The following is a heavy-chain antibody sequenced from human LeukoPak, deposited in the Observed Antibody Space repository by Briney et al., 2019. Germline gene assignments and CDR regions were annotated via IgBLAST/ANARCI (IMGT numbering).Heavy chain of an antibody. Sequence: SETLSLTCTVSGGSISSGGYYWSWIRQHPGKGLEWIGYIYYSGSTYYNPSLKSRVTISVDTSKNQFSLKLSSVTAADTAVYYRARAGDWYCSGGSCHSDAFDIWGQGTMVTVSS. D-gene: IGHD2-15*01. V-gene: IGHV4-31*03. CDR2: IYYSGST. J-gene: IGHJ3*02. CDR3: ARAGDWYCSGGSCHSDAFDI. CDR1: GGSISSGGYY.